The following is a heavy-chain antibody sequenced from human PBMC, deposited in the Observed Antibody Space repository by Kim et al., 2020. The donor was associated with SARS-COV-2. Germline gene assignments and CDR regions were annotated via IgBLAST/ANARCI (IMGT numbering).Heavy chain of an antibody. CDR2: IYHSGST. V-gene: IGHV4-4*02. CDR3: ARGYSSGWYGHYYYGMDV. D-gene: IGHD6-19*01. J-gene: IGHJ6*02. Sequence: SETLSLTCAVSGGSISSSNWWSWVHQPPGKGLEWIGEIYHSGSTNYNPSLKSRVTISVDKSKNQFSLKLSSVTAADTAVYYCARGYSSGWYGHYYYGMDVWGQGTTVTVSS. CDR1: GGSISSSNW.